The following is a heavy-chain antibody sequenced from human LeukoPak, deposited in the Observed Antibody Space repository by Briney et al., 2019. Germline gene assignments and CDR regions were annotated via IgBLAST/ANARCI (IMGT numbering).Heavy chain of an antibody. CDR3: ATSEYNSGSYWDY. CDR2: IYYSGST. V-gene: IGHV4-31*03. J-gene: IGHJ4*02. Sequence: TSQTLSLTCTASGGSISSGGYYWSWIRQHPGKGLEWIGYIYYSGSTYYNPSLKSRVTISVDTSKNQFSLKLSSVTAADTAVYYCATSEYNSGSYWDYWGQGTLVTVSS. D-gene: IGHD1-26*01. CDR1: GGSISSGGYY.